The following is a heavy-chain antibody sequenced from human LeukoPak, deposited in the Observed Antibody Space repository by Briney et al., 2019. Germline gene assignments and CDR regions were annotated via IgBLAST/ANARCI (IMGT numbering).Heavy chain of an antibody. D-gene: IGHD1-26*01. CDR3: ARSGAPSLDH. CDR1: GFTFSSYW. CDR2: IDSDGSST. J-gene: IGHJ4*02. V-gene: IGHV3-74*01. Sequence: GGSLRLSCAASGFTFSSYWVHWVRQAPGKGLVWVSRIDSDGSSTIYADSVKGRFAISRDNAKNTLYLQMNSLRAEDTAVYYCARSGAPSLDHWGQGTLVIVSS.